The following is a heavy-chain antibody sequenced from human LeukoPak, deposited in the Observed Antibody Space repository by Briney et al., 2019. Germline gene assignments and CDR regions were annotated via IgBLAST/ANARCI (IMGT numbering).Heavy chain of an antibody. V-gene: IGHV1-69*13. CDR1: GGTFSSYA. J-gene: IGHJ5*02. CDR2: IIPIFGTA. D-gene: IGHD3-3*01. Sequence: GASVKVSCKASGGTFSSYAISWVRQAPGQGLEWMGGIIPIFGTANYAQKFQGRVTITADESTSTAYMELSSLRSEDTAVYYCARDLGKSRWSSTPVGFWPLDPWGQGTLVTVSS. CDR3: ARDLGKSRWSSTPVGFWPLDP.